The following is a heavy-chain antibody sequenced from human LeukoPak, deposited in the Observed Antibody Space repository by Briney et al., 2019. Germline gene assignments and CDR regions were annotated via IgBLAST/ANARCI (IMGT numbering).Heavy chain of an antibody. D-gene: IGHD2-15*01. Sequence: GESLKISCKGSGYSFTSYWIGWVRQMPGKGLEWMGIIYPGDSDTRYSPSFQGQVTISADKSISTAYLQWSSLKASDTAMYYCARHEDCSGGSCYLLGDYWGQGTLVTVPS. CDR2: IYPGDSDT. CDR3: ARHEDCSGGSCYLLGDY. J-gene: IGHJ4*02. V-gene: IGHV5-51*01. CDR1: GYSFTSYW.